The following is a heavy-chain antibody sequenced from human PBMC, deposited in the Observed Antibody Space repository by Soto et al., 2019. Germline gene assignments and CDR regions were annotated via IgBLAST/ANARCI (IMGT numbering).Heavy chain of an antibody. CDR2: INPNSGGT. D-gene: IGHD7-27*01. CDR3: ARVVDWGGQYYYYYGMDV. J-gene: IGHJ6*02. CDR1: GYTFTGYY. Sequence: GASVKVSCKVSGYTFTGYYMHWVRQAPGQGLEWMGWINPNSGGTNYAQKFQGRVTMTRDTSISTAYMELSRLRSDDTAVYYCARVVDWGGQYYYYYGMDVWGQGTTVTVSS. V-gene: IGHV1-2*02.